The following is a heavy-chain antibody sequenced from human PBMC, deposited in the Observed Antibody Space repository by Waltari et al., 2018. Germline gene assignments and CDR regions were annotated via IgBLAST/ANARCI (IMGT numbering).Heavy chain of an antibody. Sequence: QVQLVQSGAEVKKPGASVKVSCKASGYTFTSYDINWVRQATGQGLEWMGWMNPNSGNKGYEQKFQGRVTMTRNTSISTGYMELSSLRSEDTAVYYCARRIAARRVGDAFDIWGQGTMVTVSS. CDR3: ARRIAARRVGDAFDI. CDR1: GYTFTSYD. V-gene: IGHV1-8*01. CDR2: MNPNSGNK. D-gene: IGHD6-6*01. J-gene: IGHJ3*02.